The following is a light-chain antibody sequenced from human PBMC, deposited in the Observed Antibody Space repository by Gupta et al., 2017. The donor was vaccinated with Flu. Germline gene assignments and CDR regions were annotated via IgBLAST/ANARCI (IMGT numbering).Light chain of an antibody. Sequence: KVTISCSGSSSNIGNNYVAWYQQLPGTAPKLLIYDNNKRPSGIPVRFSGSKSGTSATLGITGLQTRDEADYYCGTWDSSLSAGVFGGGTKLTVL. V-gene: IGLV1-51*01. CDR2: DNN. CDR3: GTWDSSLSAGV. J-gene: IGLJ2*01. CDR1: SSNIGNNY.